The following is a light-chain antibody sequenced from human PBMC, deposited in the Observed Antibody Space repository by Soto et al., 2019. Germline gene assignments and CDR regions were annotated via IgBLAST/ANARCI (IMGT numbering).Light chain of an antibody. CDR2: KAS. Sequence: DIQMTQSPSSVSASVGDRVTITCRASQSISSWLAWYQQKPGKAPKLLIYKASSLESGVPSRFSGSGSGTEFTPTISSLQPDDFATYYCQQYNSYSRTFGQGTKVDIK. CDR1: QSISSW. CDR3: QQYNSYSRT. V-gene: IGKV1-5*03. J-gene: IGKJ1*01.